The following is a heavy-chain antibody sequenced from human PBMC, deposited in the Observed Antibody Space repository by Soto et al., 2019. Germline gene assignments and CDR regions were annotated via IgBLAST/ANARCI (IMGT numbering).Heavy chain of an antibody. V-gene: IGHV3-23*01. CDR2: ISGSGGST. D-gene: IGHD2-15*01. J-gene: IGHJ4*02. CDR1: GFTFSSYA. Sequence: GGSLRLSCAASGFTFSSYAMSWVRQAPGKGLEWVSAISGSGGSTYYADSVKGRFTISRDNSKNTLYLQMNSLRAEDTAVYYCAKDARGGYCSGGSCYDPYQDAFDYWGQGTLVTVSS. CDR3: AKDARGGYCSGGSCYDPYQDAFDY.